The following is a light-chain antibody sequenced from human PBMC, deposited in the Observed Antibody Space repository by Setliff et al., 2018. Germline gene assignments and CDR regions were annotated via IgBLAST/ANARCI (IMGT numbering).Light chain of an antibody. CDR2: DVS. CDR1: SSDVGGYNF. V-gene: IGLV2-11*01. CDR3: CSFAGTYSFV. Sequence: QSVLAQPASVSGSPGQSVTIPCTGTSSDVGGYNFVSWYQVYPGKAPKVMIYDVSKRPSGVPDRFSGSKSGTTASLTISGLQPEDEADYYCCSFAGTYSFVFGTGTKVTVL. J-gene: IGLJ1*01.